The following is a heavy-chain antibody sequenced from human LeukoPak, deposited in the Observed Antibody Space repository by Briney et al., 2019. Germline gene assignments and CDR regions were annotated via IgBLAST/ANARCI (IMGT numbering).Heavy chain of an antibody. CDR2: IYPGDSDT. J-gene: IGHJ4*02. D-gene: IGHD6-6*01. V-gene: IGHV5-51*01. Sequence: GESLKISCKGSGYSFTNYWIGWVRQVPGKGLEWMGIIYPGDSDTRYSPSFQGQVTISVDKSISTAFVQLSSLKASDTAMYYCARYDGGAARHFDYWGQGTLVTVSS. CDR3: ARYDGGAARHFDY. CDR1: GYSFTNYW.